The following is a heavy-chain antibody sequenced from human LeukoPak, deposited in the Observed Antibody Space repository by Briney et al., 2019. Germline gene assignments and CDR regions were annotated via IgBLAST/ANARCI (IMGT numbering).Heavy chain of an antibody. D-gene: IGHD1-26*01. CDR1: GDSISSRAYY. V-gene: IGHV4-39*07. Sequence: SETLSLTCTVFGDSISSRAYYWGWIRQPPGKGLEWIASINYSGTTFYNPSLKSRATISVDTSKNQFSLKVTSLTAADTAVFYCVRDVPSGHFDYWGQGILVTVSS. J-gene: IGHJ4*02. CDR2: INYSGTT. CDR3: VRDVPSGHFDY.